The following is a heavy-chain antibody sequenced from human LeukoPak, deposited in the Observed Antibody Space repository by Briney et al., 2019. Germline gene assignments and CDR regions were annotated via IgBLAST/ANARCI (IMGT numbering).Heavy chain of an antibody. Sequence: GGSLRLSCAASGFTFDDYGMSWVRQAPGKGLDWVSGINWNGGSTGYADSVKGRFTISRDNAKNSLYLQMNSLRVEDTAVYYCARDHRYAFDNWGQGTLVTVSS. CDR1: GFTFDDYG. CDR2: INWNGGST. D-gene: IGHD5-12*01. CDR3: ARDHRYAFDN. J-gene: IGHJ4*02. V-gene: IGHV3-20*04.